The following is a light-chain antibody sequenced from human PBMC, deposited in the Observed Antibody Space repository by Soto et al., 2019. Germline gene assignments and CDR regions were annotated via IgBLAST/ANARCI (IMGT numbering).Light chain of an antibody. Sequence: DIQMTQSPSSLSASVGDRVSITCQASQDIGNYLNWYQQIPGKAPKLLIFDASNLESGVPSRFSGSGSGTDFTFTISSLQPEDIATYYCQQYATLPITFGQGTRLEIK. CDR2: DAS. V-gene: IGKV1-33*01. CDR1: QDIGNY. J-gene: IGKJ5*01. CDR3: QQYATLPIT.